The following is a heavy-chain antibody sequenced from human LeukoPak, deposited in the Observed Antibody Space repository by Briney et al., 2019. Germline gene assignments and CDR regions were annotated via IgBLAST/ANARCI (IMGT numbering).Heavy chain of an antibody. CDR3: ARRGTYYVFGY. CDR2: INYSGST. J-gene: IGHJ4*02. D-gene: IGHD1-26*01. V-gene: IGHV4-59*01. Sequence: SETLSLTCTVAGGSISSYYWSWIRQPPGKGLEWIGYINYSGSTFYNPSLRSRVTMSVDTSKRQFSLNLNSVTAADTAVYYCARRGTYYVFGYWGQGSLVTVSS. CDR1: GGSISSYY.